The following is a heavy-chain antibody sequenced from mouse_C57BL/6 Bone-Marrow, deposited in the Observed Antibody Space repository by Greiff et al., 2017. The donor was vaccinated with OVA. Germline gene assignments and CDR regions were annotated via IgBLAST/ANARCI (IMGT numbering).Heavy chain of an antibody. CDR3: ARWGTVVPYYAMDY. CDR2: INPNNGGT. CDR1: GYTFTDYN. V-gene: IGHV1-18*01. Sequence: VQLQQSGPELVKPGASVKIPCKASGYTFTDYNMDWVKQSHGKSLEWIGDINPNNGGTIYNQKFKGKATLTVDKSSSTAYMELRSLTSEDTAVYYCARWGTVVPYYAMDYWGQGTSVTVSS. D-gene: IGHD1-1*01. J-gene: IGHJ4*01.